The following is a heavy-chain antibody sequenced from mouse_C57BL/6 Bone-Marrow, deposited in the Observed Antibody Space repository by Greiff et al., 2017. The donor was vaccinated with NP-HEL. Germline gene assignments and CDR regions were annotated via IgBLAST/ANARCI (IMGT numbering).Heavy chain of an antibody. J-gene: IGHJ3*01. CDR3: ARQMGAY. CDR1: GFTFSDYY. V-gene: IGHV5-12*01. Sequence: EVQRVESGGGLVQPGGSLKLSCAASGFTFSDYYMYWVRQTPEKRLEWVAYISNGVGSTYYPDTVKGRFTISRDNAKNTLYLQMSRLKSEDTAMYYCARQMGAYWGQGTLVTVSA. D-gene: IGHD2-3*01. CDR2: ISNGVGST.